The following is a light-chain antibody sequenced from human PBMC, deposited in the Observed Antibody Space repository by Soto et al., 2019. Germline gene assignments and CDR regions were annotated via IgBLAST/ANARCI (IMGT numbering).Light chain of an antibody. CDR1: QSISNW. J-gene: IGKJ1*01. Sequence: DIQMTQSPSTLSASVGDRVTITCRASQSISNWLAWYQQKPGKAPNLLIYKASNLESGVPSRFSGSGSGTEFTLTISSLQPDDFATYYCQQFNDPWTFGQGTKVESK. V-gene: IGKV1-5*03. CDR2: KAS. CDR3: QQFNDPWT.